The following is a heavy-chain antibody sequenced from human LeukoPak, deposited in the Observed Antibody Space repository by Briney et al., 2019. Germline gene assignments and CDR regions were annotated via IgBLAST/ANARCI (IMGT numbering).Heavy chain of an antibody. CDR1: GGSISSYY. J-gene: IGHJ4*02. D-gene: IGHD3-9*01. CDR2: INHSGST. Sequence: PSETLSLTCTVSGGSISSYYWSWIRQPPGKGLEWIGEINHSGSTNYNPSLKSRVTISVDTSKNQFSLKLSSVTAADTAVYYCARGRNFDRLGYWGQGTLVTVSS. CDR3: ARGRNFDRLGY. V-gene: IGHV4-34*01.